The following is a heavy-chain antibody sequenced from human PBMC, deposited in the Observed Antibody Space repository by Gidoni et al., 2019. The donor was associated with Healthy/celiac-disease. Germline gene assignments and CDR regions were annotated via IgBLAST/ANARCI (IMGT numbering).Heavy chain of an antibody. D-gene: IGHD6-13*01. Sequence: QVQLQQWGAGLLKPSETLSLTCAVYGGSFSGYYWSWIRQPPGKGLEWIGEINHSGSTNYNPSLKSRVTISVDTSKNQFSLKLSSVTAADTAVYYCARGRYSSSWYRFDYWGQGTLVTVSS. CDR3: ARGRYSSSWYRFDY. V-gene: IGHV4-34*01. CDR2: INHSGST. J-gene: IGHJ4*02. CDR1: GGSFSGYY.